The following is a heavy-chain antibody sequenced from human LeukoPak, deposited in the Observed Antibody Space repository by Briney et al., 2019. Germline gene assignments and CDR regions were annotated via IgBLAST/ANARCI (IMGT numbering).Heavy chain of an antibody. V-gene: IGHV3-48*03. CDR3: AKTHYSSSWYYY. CDR2: ISSSGSTI. Sequence: QPGGSLRLSCAASGLSISSYEMNWVRQAPGKGLEWVSYISSSGSTIYYADSVKGRFTMSRDNSKNTLYLQMNSLRAEDTAVYYCAKTHYSSSWYYYWGQGTLVTVSS. CDR1: GLSISSYE. J-gene: IGHJ4*02. D-gene: IGHD6-13*01.